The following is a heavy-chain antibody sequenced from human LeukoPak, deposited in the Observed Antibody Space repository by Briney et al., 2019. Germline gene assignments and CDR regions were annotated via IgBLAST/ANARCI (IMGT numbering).Heavy chain of an antibody. J-gene: IGHJ2*01. CDR3: ARDSSGDTVQWDWYFDL. CDR1: GFTFSNYA. CDR2: ISGSGRST. Sequence: GGSLRLSCAASGFTFSNYAMSWVRQAPGKGLEWVSAISGSGRSTYYADSVKGRFIISRDNSKNTLYLQMNSLRAEDTAVYYCARDSSGDTVQWDWYFDLWGRGTLVTVSS. D-gene: IGHD3-22*01. V-gene: IGHV3-23*01.